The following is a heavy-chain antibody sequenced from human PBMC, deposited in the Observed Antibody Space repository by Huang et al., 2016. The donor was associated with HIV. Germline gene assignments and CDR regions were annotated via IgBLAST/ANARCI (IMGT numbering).Heavy chain of an antibody. J-gene: IGHJ5*02. CDR2: INPTGSST. CDR3: AIAVDGHTWFDP. D-gene: IGHD6-19*01. V-gene: IGHV1-46*01. CDR1: GYIFTSYY. Sequence: QVQLVQSGAEVKKPGASVKVSCKASGYIFTSYYLHWVRQAPGQGLEWMGIINPTGSSTSAAQKFQGRATMTRDTSASVFYMQLSSLRFEDTAVYYCAIAVDGHTWFDPWGQGTLVTVSS.